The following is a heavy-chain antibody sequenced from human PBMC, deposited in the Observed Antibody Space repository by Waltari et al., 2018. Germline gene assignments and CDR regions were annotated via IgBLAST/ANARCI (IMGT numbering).Heavy chain of an antibody. CDR1: GGTFSSYA. Sequence: QVQLVQSGAEVKKPGSSVKVSCKASGGTFSSYAISWVRQAPGQGLEWMGRIIPSLGTANYAQKFQGRVTITADKSTSTAYMELSSLRSEDTAVYYCARGWIQLATFDYWGQGTLVTVSS. D-gene: IGHD5-18*01. J-gene: IGHJ4*02. CDR3: ARGWIQLATFDY. V-gene: IGHV1-69*08. CDR2: IIPSLGTA.